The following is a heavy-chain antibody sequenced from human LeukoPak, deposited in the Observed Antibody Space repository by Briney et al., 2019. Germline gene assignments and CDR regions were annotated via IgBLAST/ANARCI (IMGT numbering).Heavy chain of an antibody. CDR1: GYTFTSYY. V-gene: IGHV1-46*01. CDR2: INPSGSST. Sequence: ASVKVSCKASGYTFTSYYMHWVRQAPGQGLEWMGIINPSGSSTSYAQKFQGRVTMTRDTSTSTVYMELSSLRSEDTAVYYCARSGDHVVVIAIQGDYFDYWGQGTLVTVSS. D-gene: IGHD2-21*01. CDR3: ARSGDHVVVIAIQGDYFDY. J-gene: IGHJ4*02.